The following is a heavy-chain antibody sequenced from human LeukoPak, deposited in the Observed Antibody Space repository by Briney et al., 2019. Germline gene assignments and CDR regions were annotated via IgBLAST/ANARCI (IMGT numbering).Heavy chain of an antibody. V-gene: IGHV4-38-2*01. CDR2: IYHSGST. J-gene: IGHJ4*02. D-gene: IGHD2-2*01. CDR1: GYSISSGYY. Sequence: SETLSLTCAVSGYSISSGYYWGWIRQPPGKGLEWIGSIYHSGSTYYNPSLKSRVTISVDTSKNQFSLKLSSVTAADTAVYYCAGSSTSYVYWGQGTLVTVSS. CDR3: AGSSTSYVY.